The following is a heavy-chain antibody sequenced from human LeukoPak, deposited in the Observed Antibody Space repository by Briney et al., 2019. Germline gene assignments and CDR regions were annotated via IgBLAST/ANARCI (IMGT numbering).Heavy chain of an antibody. Sequence: GGSLRLSCTASRFSFSSSVMTWVRQAPGKGLEWVSSISDSGGSTHYADSVKGRFTISRDNSKNTMYLQMNNLRAEDTAVYYCAKIPGYWGQGTLVTVSS. CDR2: ISDSGGST. V-gene: IGHV3-23*01. CDR1: RFSFSSSV. J-gene: IGHJ4*02. CDR3: AKIPGY.